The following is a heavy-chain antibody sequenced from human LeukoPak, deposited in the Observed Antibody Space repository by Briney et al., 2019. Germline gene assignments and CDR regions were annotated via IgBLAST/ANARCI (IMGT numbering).Heavy chain of an antibody. CDR2: ISVYSGNT. D-gene: IGHD2-21*02. CDR3: ARTNYCGGDCYADSRFDY. J-gene: IGHJ4*02. Sequence: ASVKVSCKASGYTLTTYGISWVRQAPGQGLEWMGWISVYSGNTNYAQKLQGRITMTTDTSTSTAYMELRSLRSDDTAVYYCARTNYCGGDCYADSRFDYWGQGTLVPVSS. V-gene: IGHV1-18*01. CDR1: GYTLTTYG.